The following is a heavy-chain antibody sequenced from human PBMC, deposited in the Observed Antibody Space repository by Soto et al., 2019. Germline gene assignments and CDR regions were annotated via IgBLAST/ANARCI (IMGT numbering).Heavy chain of an antibody. V-gene: IGHV1-69*01. CDR1: GGTFSSYA. CDR3: ASPYYYDSSGYYYPHWFDP. D-gene: IGHD3-22*01. Sequence: QVQLVQSGAEVKKPGSSVKVSCKASGGTFSSYAISWVRQAPGQGLEWMGGIIPIFGTANYAQKFQGRVTITADESTSTAYMDLSSLRSEDTAVYYCASPYYYDSSGYYYPHWFDPWGQGTLVTFSS. J-gene: IGHJ5*02. CDR2: IIPIFGTA.